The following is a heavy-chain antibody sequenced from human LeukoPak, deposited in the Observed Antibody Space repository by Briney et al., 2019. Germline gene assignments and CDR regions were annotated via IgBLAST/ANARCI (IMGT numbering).Heavy chain of an antibody. CDR3: ARGYCSGGSCYSDY. CDR2: INSDGSST. Sequence: GGSLRLSCAASGFTFSSYWMHWVRQAPGKGLVWVSRINSDGSSTSYADSVKGRFTISRDNAKNTLYLQMNSLGAEDTAVYYCARGYCSGGSCYSDYWGQGTLVTVSS. V-gene: IGHV3-74*01. CDR1: GFTFSSYW. D-gene: IGHD2-15*01. J-gene: IGHJ4*02.